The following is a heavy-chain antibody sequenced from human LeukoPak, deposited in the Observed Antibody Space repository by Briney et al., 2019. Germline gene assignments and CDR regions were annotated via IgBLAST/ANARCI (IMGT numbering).Heavy chain of an antibody. D-gene: IGHD6-19*01. CDR1: GGTFSSYA. CDR3: ARSEQWLVIHLDY. J-gene: IGHJ4*02. CDR2: IIPIFGTA. V-gene: IGHV1-69*13. Sequence: ASVKVSCKASGGTFSSYAISWVRQAPGQGLEWMGGIIPIFGTANYAQKFQGRVTITADESTSTAYMELSSLRSEDMAVYYCARSEQWLVIHLDYWGQGTLVTVSS.